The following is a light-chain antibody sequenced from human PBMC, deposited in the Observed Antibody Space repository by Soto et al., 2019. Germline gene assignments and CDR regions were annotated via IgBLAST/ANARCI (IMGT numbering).Light chain of an antibody. J-gene: IGLJ1*01. Sequence: QSVLTQPASVSGSPGQSITISCTGTSSDVGRYNLVSWYQHHPGKAPKLIIYDVTQWPSGASNRFSGSKSGNTASLTIFGLQADAEADYYCCSYAGTTTFYVFGTGTKVNV. CDR2: DVT. CDR1: SSDVGRYNL. V-gene: IGLV2-23*02. CDR3: CSYAGTTTFYV.